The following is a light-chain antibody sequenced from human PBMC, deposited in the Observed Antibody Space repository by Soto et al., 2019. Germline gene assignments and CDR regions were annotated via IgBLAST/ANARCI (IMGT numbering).Light chain of an antibody. CDR1: QSISNY. CDR3: QQTYTTPRT. Sequence: DIQMTQSPSSLSASVGDRVTITCRASQSISNYLNWYQQKRGKAPKLLIYAASSLESGVPSRFSGSGSGTDFTLTISSLQPEDFATYYCQQTYTTPRTFGQGTKVEIK. CDR2: AAS. J-gene: IGKJ1*01. V-gene: IGKV1-39*01.